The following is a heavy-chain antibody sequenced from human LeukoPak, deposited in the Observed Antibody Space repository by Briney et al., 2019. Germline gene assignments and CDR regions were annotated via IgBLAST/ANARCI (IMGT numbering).Heavy chain of an antibody. CDR2: IKQDGSER. V-gene: IGHV3-7*01. CDR3: ATDNVYCSRTRCYQTFDY. J-gene: IGHJ4*02. Sequence: TGGSLRLSCAASGFSFSSYWMSWVRQAPGKGLEWVAIIKQDGSERYYVDSVKGRFTISRDNSRNSLYLQMDILRAEDTAVYYCATDNVYCSRTRCYQTFDYWGQGTLVTVPS. D-gene: IGHD2-2*01. CDR1: GFSFSSYW.